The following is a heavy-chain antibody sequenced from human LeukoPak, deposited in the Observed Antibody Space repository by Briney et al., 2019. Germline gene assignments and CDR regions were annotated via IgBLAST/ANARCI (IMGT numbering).Heavy chain of an antibody. CDR2: ISAYNGNT. CDR3: ARGGLYYYDSSGSP. CDR1: GYTFTTFG. V-gene: IGHV1-18*01. Sequence: ASVRVSCKASGYTFTTFGISWVRQAPGQGLEWVGWISAYNGNTNYTQRLQGRVTMTTDTSTSTAYMELRSLRSDDTAVYYCARGGLYYYDSSGSPWGQGTLVTVSS. D-gene: IGHD3-22*01. J-gene: IGHJ5*02.